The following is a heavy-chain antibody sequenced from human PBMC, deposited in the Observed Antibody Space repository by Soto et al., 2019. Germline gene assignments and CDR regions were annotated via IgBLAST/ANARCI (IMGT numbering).Heavy chain of an antibody. D-gene: IGHD5-12*01. V-gene: IGHV3-53*04. J-gene: IGHJ4*02. CDR3: ARGGANSGYDYGAVRGPSAFDY. Sequence: PGGSLRLSCAASWFTVSSNYMSWVRQAQGKGLEWVSVIYSGGSTYYADSVKGRFTISRRNSKNTLYLQMNSLRAEDTAVYYCARGGANSGYDYGAVRGPSAFDYWGQGTLVTVSS. CDR2: IYSGGST. CDR1: WFTVSSNY.